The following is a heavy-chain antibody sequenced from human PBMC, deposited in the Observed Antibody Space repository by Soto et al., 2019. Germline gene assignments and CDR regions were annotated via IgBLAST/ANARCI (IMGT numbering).Heavy chain of an antibody. CDR1: GGTFSSYA. D-gene: IGHD2-2*02. J-gene: IGHJ6*02. CDR2: IIPIFGTA. CDR3: ASLYCSSTSCYRGYYYYYGLDV. V-gene: IGHV1-69*13. Sequence: SVKVSCKASGGTFSSYAISWVRQAPGQGLEWMGGIIPIFGTANYAQKFQGRVTITADESTSTAYMELSSLRSEDTAVYYCASLYCSSTSCYRGYYYYYGLDVWGQGTTVTVSS.